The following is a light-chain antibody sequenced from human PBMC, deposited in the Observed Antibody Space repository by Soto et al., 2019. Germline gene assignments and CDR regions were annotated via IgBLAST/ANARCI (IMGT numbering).Light chain of an antibody. J-gene: IGKJ1*01. CDR3: HHYSISPPWT. V-gene: IGKV3-20*01. Sequence: EIVLTQSPGTPSLSPGERATLSCRASQSVSSSYLAWYQQKPGQAPRLLIYGASSRATGIPDRFSGSGSGTDFTLTISRLEPEDFAVYYCHHYSISPPWTFGQGTKVDIK. CDR1: QSVSSSY. CDR2: GAS.